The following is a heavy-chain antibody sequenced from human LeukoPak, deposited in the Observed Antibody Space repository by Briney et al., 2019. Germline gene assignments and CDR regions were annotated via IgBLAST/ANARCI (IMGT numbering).Heavy chain of an antibody. CDR1: GFTFSRYT. CDR2: IRSESSST. Sequence: GGSLRLSCAASGFTFSRYTMNWVRQAPGKELEWISNIRSESSSTTYADSVKGRFTISRDNAKNSLYLQINSLRAEDTAVYYCVRDLNWAFDYWGQGTLVTVSS. D-gene: IGHD3-16*01. V-gene: IGHV3-48*01. J-gene: IGHJ4*02. CDR3: VRDLNWAFDY.